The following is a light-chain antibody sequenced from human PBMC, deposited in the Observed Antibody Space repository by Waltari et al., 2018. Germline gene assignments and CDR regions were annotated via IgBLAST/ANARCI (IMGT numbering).Light chain of an antibody. CDR2: DVT. J-gene: IGLJ2*01. CDR3: TSFTYRTTLV. V-gene: IGLV2-14*03. CDR1: NRDVGGYNQ. Sequence: QSALTQPASVSGSPGQSITISCTGTNRDVGGYNQVSWYQYLPGKAPKLLLYDVTNRPSGVSDRFSGSRSGATASLTISGLQAEDEADYYCTSFTYRTTLVFGGGTKLAVL.